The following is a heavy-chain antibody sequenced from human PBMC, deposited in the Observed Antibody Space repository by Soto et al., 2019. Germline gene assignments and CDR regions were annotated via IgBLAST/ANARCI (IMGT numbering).Heavy chain of an antibody. CDR3: ARDLGIAARQRDYYYYYGMDV. V-gene: IGHV3-33*01. CDR2: IWYDGSNK. Sequence: SLRLSCAASGFTFSSYGMHWVRQAPGKGLEGVAVIWYDGSNKYYADSVKGRFTISRDNSKNTLYLQMNSLRAEDTAVYYCARDLGIAARQRDYYYYYGMDVWGQGTTVTVSS. D-gene: IGHD6-6*01. CDR1: GFTFSSYG. J-gene: IGHJ6*02.